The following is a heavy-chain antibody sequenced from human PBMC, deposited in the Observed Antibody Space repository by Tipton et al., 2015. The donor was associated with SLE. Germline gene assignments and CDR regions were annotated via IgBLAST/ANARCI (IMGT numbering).Heavy chain of an antibody. Sequence: LRLSCTVSGGSISSHYWSWIRQPPGKGLEWIRYIYYSGSTNYNPSLKSRVTISVDTSKNQFSLKLSSVTAADTAVYYCARDPRDGYNVYFDYWGQGTLVTVSS. CDR3: ARDPRDGYNVYFDY. D-gene: IGHD5-24*01. CDR2: IYYSGST. CDR1: GGSISSHY. V-gene: IGHV4-59*11. J-gene: IGHJ4*02.